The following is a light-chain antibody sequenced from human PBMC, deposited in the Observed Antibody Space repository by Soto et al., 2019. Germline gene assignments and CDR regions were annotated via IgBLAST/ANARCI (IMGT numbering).Light chain of an antibody. V-gene: IGLV4-69*01. CDR3: QTWGTAIHDVI. CDR1: RGFSNYA. CDR2: INIDGSH. Sequence: QSVLTQSPSASASLGDSVKLTCTLSRGFSNYAIAWHQQQPDKGPRYLMKINIDGSHSKGDGIPDRFSGSSSGAERHLTISSLQSEDEADYYCQTWGTAIHDVIFGGGTKLTVL. J-gene: IGLJ2*01.